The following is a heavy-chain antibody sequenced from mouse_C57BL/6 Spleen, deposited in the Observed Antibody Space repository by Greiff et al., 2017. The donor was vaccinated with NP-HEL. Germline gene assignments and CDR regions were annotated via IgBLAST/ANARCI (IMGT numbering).Heavy chain of an antibody. J-gene: IGHJ2*01. D-gene: IGHD1-1*01. CDR1: GYTFTSYW. Sequence: EVQLQQSGTVLARPGASVKMSCKTSGYTFTSYWMHWVKQRPGQGLEWIGAIYPGNSDTSYNQKFKGKAKLTAVTSAITAYMELSSLTNEDSAVYYCTREDTTVVFDYWGQGTTLTVSS. CDR2: IYPGNSDT. CDR3: TREDTTVVFDY. V-gene: IGHV1-5*01.